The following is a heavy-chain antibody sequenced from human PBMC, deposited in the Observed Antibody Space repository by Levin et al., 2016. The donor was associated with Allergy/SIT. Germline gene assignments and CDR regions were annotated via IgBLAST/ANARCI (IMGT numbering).Heavy chain of an antibody. Sequence: ASVKVSCKASGYSFSSYAIHWVRLAPGQGLEWMGWIHPVNGHTKYSQKFQGRVTITRDTSADTAYVELSSLRPEDTSVYYCARGLLSAGNWGDNWFDPWGQGTLVTVSS. CDR1: GYSFSSYA. CDR3: ARGLLSAGNWGDNWFDP. CDR2: IHPVNGHT. V-gene: IGHV1-3*01. J-gene: IGHJ5*02. D-gene: IGHD7-27*01.